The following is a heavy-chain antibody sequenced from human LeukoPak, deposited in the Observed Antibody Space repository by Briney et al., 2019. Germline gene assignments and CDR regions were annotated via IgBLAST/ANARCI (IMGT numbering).Heavy chain of an antibody. V-gene: IGHV3-74*01. D-gene: IGHD3-3*01. CDR1: GFTFSSYW. CDR3: ARVWSDYSLYYYYGMDV. CDR2: INCDGSST. Sequence: GGSLRLSCAASGFTFSSYWMHWVRQAPGKGLVWVSRINCDGSSTSYADSVKGRFTISRDNAKNTLYLQMNSLRAEDTAVYYCARVWSDYSLYYYYGMDVWGQGTTVTVSS. J-gene: IGHJ6*02.